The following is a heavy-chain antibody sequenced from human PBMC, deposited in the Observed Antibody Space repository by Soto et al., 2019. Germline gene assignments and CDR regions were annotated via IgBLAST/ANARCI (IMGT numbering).Heavy chain of an antibody. CDR2: ISYDGSNK. CDR3: ARGSGRPHLPYYYYGMDV. J-gene: IGHJ6*02. Sequence: GGSLRLSCAASGFTFSSYAMHWVRQAPGKGLEWVAVISYDGSNKYYADSVKGRFTISRDNSKNTLYLQMNSLRAEDTAVYYCARGSGRPHLPYYYYGMDVWGQGTTVTVSS. CDR1: GFTFSSYA. V-gene: IGHV3-30-3*01. D-gene: IGHD3-10*01.